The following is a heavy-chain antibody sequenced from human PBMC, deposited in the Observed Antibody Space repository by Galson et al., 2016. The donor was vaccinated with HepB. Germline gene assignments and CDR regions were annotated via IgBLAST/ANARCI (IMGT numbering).Heavy chain of an antibody. Sequence: SVKVSCKASEYSFTGYYIHWVRQAPGQGLEWMGWINPKSGDTNCAQKFKGRVNMTMDTSIGTAYMDLSSLRSDDTAVYFCARGVAGTSDYWGQGALVTVPS. D-gene: IGHD6-19*01. CDR3: ARGVAGTSDY. V-gene: IGHV1-2*02. CDR1: EYSFTGYY. J-gene: IGHJ4*02. CDR2: INPKSGDT.